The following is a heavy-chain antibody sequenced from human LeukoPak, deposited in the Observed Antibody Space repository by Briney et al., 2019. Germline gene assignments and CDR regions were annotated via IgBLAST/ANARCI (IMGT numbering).Heavy chain of an antibody. Sequence: GGSLRLSCAASGFTFSSYSMYWVRQAPGKGLEWVSFISSGSSYIYYADSVKGRFTISRDNAKNSLYLQMNSLRAEDMAVYYCARAPGYRSFLDYWGQGTLVTVSS. CDR3: ARAPGYRSFLDY. CDR2: ISSGSSYI. D-gene: IGHD5-12*01. V-gene: IGHV3-21*06. J-gene: IGHJ4*02. CDR1: GFTFSSYS.